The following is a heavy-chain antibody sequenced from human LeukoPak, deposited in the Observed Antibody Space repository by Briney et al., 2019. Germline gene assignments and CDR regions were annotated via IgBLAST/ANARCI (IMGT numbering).Heavy chain of an antibody. CDR1: GYTFTSYG. V-gene: IGHV1-18*01. CDR3: ARCAGSYGNDAFDI. CDR2: ISAYNGNT. J-gene: IGHJ3*02. Sequence: ASVKVSCKASGYTFTSYGISWVRQAPGQGLEWMGWISAYNGNTNYAQKLQGRVTMTTDTSTSTAYMELRSLRSDDTAVYYCARCAGSYGNDAFDIWGKGTMVTVSS. D-gene: IGHD1-26*01.